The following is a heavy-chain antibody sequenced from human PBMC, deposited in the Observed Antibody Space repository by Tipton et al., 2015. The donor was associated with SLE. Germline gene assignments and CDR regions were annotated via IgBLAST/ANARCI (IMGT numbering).Heavy chain of an antibody. J-gene: IGHJ6*02. V-gene: IGHV3-53*04. CDR2: IYSGGST. CDR3: ARERASGRRSYGMDV. Sequence: VQLVQSGGGLVKPGGSLRLSCAASGFTVSSNYMSWVRQAPGKGLEWVSVIYSGGSTYYADSVKGRFTISRHNSKNTLYLQMNSLRAEDTAVYYCARERASGRRSYGMDVWGQGTTVTVSS. D-gene: IGHD3-10*01. CDR1: GFTVSSNY.